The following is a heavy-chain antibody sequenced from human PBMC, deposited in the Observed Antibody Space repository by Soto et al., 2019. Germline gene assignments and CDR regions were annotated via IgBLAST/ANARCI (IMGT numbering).Heavy chain of an antibody. CDR1: GFTFSGFD. V-gene: IGHV3-13*01. J-gene: IGHJ4*02. CDR2: IGTAGDT. Sequence: WGSLGLSCGASGFTFSGFDMHWVRQPTGKGLEWVSSIGTAGDTYYAVSVKGRFTISRDNAKNSLSLQMNSLRAGDMAVYFCAKSQEIGTHFFDSWGQGTQVTVSS. CDR3: AKSQEIGTHFFDS. D-gene: IGHD6-13*01.